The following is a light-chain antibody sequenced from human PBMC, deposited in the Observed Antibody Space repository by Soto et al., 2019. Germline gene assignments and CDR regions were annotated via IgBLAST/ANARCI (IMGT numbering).Light chain of an antibody. J-gene: IGKJ4*01. CDR2: DAS. CDR1: QSVSSY. Sequence: EIVLTQSPGTLSLSPGERATLSCRASQSVSSYLAWYQQKPGQAPRLLIHDASTRATGIPARFSGGGSGTDFTLTISSLEPEDFAVYYCQKRNNWPVTFGGGTKVDIK. CDR3: QKRNNWPVT. V-gene: IGKV3-11*01.